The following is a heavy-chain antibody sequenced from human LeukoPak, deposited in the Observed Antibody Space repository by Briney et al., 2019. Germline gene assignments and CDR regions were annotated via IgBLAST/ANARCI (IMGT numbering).Heavy chain of an antibody. CDR2: INHSGGT. V-gene: IGHV4-39*07. J-gene: IGHJ4*02. Sequence: PSETLSLTCTVSGGSVTSSSHYWGWIRQPPGKGLEWIGEINHSGGTNYNPSLKSRVTISVDTSKKQFSLKLSSVTAADTAVYYCARGVDYYGVWGQGTLVTVSS. CDR3: ARGVDYYGV. D-gene: IGHD3-10*01. CDR1: GGSVTSSSHY.